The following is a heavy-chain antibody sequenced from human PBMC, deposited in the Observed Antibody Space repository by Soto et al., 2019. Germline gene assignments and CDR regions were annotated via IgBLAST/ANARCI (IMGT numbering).Heavy chain of an antibody. J-gene: IGHJ6*02. D-gene: IGHD6-6*01. V-gene: IGHV1-18*01. Sequence: ASVKVSCKASGYTFTSYGISWVRQAPGQGLEWMGWISAYNGNTNYAQKLQGRVTMTTDTSTSTAYMELRSLRSDDTAVYYCARSPLLAARPLYMSYYYGMDVWGQGTTVTVSS. CDR3: ARSPLLAARPLYMSYYYGMDV. CDR2: ISAYNGNT. CDR1: GYTFTSYG.